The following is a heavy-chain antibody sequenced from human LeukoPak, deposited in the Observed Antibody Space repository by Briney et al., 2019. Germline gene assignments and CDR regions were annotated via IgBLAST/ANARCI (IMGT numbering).Heavy chain of an antibody. Sequence: GGSLRLSCAASGFTFSSYSMNLVRQAPGEGLEWVSSISSSSYIYYADSVKGRFTISRDNAKNSLYLQMNSLRAEDTAVYYCARESLGSSGYYRDYWGQGTLVTVSS. V-gene: IGHV3-21*01. D-gene: IGHD3-22*01. J-gene: IGHJ4*02. CDR2: ISSSSYI. CDR1: GFTFSSYS. CDR3: ARESLGSSGYYRDY.